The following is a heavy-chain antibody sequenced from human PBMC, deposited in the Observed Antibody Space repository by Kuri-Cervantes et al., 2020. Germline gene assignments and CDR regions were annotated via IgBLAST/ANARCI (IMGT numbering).Heavy chain of an antibody. V-gene: IGHV3-9*01. Sequence: SLKISCAASGFTFDDYAMHWVRQAPGKGLEWVSGISWNSGGISYADSVKGRFTISRDNAKNTLYLQMNSLRAEDTAVYYCASHIAVARMVDYWGQGILVTVSS. CDR2: ISWNSGGI. J-gene: IGHJ4*02. D-gene: IGHD6-19*01. CDR1: GFTFDDYA. CDR3: ASHIAVARMVDY.